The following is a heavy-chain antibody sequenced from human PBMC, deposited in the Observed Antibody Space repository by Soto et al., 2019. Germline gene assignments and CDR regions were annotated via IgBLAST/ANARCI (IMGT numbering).Heavy chain of an antibody. CDR2: IIPILGIA. CDR1: GGTFSSYT. J-gene: IGHJ6*03. V-gene: IGHV1-69*02. CDR3: ASSGYCSGGSCSHYYYYYIDV. Sequence: GASVKVSCKACGGTFSSYTISWVRQAPGQGLEWMGRIIPILGIANYAQKFQGRVTITADKSTSTAYMELSSLRSEDTAVYYCASSGYCSGGSCSHYYYYYIDVWGTGTTVTVSS. D-gene: IGHD2-15*01.